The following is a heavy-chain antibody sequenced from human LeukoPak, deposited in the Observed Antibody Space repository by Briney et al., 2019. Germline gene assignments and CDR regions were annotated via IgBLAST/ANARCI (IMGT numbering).Heavy chain of an antibody. CDR3: ARVDYSANGICNGPNWFDP. Sequence: GWSLRLSCVASVSSFYSDAMAWVRQAPEKGLEGVSALSDTGGSTYYADSVKGRFIIYRDNSKNTLYLHVNSLRVEYTPLYHCARVDYSANGICNGPNWFDPWGQGTLVTVSS. CDR1: VSSFYSDA. V-gene: IGHV3-23*01. J-gene: IGHJ5*02. CDR2: LSDTGGST. D-gene: IGHD2-15*01.